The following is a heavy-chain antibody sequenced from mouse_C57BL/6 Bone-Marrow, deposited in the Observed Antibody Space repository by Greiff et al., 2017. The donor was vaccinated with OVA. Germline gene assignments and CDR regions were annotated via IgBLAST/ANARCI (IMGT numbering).Heavy chain of an antibody. CDR2: ISDGGSYT. Sequence: DVHLVASGGGLVKPGGSLKLSCAASGFTFSSYAMSWVRQTPEKRLEWVATISDGGSYTYYPDNVKGRFTISRDNAKNNLYLQMSHLKSEDTAMYYCARGYYGSSYFDYWGQGTTLTVSS. CDR1: GFTFSSYA. CDR3: ARGYYGSSYFDY. V-gene: IGHV5-4*01. D-gene: IGHD1-1*01. J-gene: IGHJ2*01.